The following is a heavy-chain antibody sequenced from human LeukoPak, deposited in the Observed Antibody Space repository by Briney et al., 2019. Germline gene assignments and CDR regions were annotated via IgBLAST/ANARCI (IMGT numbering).Heavy chain of an antibody. CDR3: ARDVGARLPGY. Sequence: SETLSLTCTVSGYSINSGYFWGWIRQPPGMGLEWIGSIYSSGSTYYNPSLKSRVTLSVDTSNNQFSLKLSSVTAADTAVYYCARDVGARLPGYWGQGTLVTVSS. D-gene: IGHD6-6*01. CDR1: GYSINSGYF. CDR2: IYSSGST. J-gene: IGHJ4*02. V-gene: IGHV4-38-2*02.